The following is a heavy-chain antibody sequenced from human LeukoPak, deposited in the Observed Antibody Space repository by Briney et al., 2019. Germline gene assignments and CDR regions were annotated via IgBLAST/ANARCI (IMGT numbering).Heavy chain of an antibody. D-gene: IGHD6-6*01. CDR1: GFTLRAYN. Sequence: GSRSLAWPAAGFTLRAYNRSWVRVSPGEGLEWVAYIVGSSSYTNYADSVKGRFTISRDNAKNSLYLQMNSLRAEDTAVYYCARARRRVSPLDYRGQGTLVTVSS. CDR2: IVGSSSYT. CDR3: ARARRRVSPLDY. V-gene: IGHV3-11*05. J-gene: IGHJ4*02.